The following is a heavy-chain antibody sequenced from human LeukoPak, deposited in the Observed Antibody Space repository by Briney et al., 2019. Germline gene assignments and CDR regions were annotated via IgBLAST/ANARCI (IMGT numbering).Heavy chain of an antibody. CDR3: ARDQIRDGWAYYYGMDV. J-gene: IGHJ6*02. D-gene: IGHD5-24*01. V-gene: IGHV4-59*01. CDR2: IYYSGST. Sequence: SETLSLTCTVSGGSISSYYWSWIRQPPGKGLEWIGYIYYSGSTNYNPSLKSRVTISVDTSKNQFSLKLSSVTAADTAVYYCARDQIRDGWAYYYGMDVWGQGTTVTVSS. CDR1: GGSISSYY.